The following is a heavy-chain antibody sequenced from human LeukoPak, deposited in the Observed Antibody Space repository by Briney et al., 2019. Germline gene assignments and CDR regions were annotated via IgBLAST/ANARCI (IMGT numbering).Heavy chain of an antibody. V-gene: IGHV1-69*13. Sequence: ASVKVSCKASGGTFSSYAISWVRQAPGQGLEWMGGIIPIFGTANYAQKFQGRVTITADESTSTAYMELSSLRSEDTAVYYCARGKPYGSEFLYFDYWGQGTLVTASS. D-gene: IGHD3-10*01. J-gene: IGHJ4*02. CDR1: GGTFSSYA. CDR2: IIPIFGTA. CDR3: ARGKPYGSEFLYFDY.